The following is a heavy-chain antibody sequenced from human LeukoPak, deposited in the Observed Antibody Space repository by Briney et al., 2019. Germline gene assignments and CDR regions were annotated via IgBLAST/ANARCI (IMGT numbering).Heavy chain of an antibody. CDR3: AREGLAGGDYYFDC. Sequence: SVKVSCKASGGSFSSYAISWVRQAPGQGLEWMGGIIPIFGTANYAQKFQGRVTITADKSTSTAYMELSSLRSEDTAVYYCAREGLAGGDYYFDCWGQGTLVTVSS. J-gene: IGHJ4*02. D-gene: IGHD2-21*02. V-gene: IGHV1-69*06. CDR1: GGSFSSYA. CDR2: IIPIFGTA.